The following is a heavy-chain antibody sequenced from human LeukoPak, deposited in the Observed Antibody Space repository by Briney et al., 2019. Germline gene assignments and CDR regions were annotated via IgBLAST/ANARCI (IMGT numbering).Heavy chain of an antibody. Sequence: SETLSLTCTVSGGSISSGSYYWSWIRQPAGKGLEWIGRIYTSRSTNYNPSLKSRVTISVDTSKNQFSLKLSSVTAADTAVYYCARESEQWPYYYYGMDVWGQGTTVTVSS. J-gene: IGHJ6*02. CDR2: IYTSRST. D-gene: IGHD6-19*01. CDR1: GGSISSGSYY. V-gene: IGHV4-61*02. CDR3: ARESEQWPYYYYGMDV.